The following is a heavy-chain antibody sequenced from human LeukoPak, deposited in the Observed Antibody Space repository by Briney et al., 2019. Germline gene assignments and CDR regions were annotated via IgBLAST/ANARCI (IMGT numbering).Heavy chain of an antibody. J-gene: IGHJ1*01. CDR2: IYYSGST. Sequence: KASETLSLTCTVSGGSISSYYWSWIRQPPGKGLEWIGYIYYSGSTNYNPSLKSRVTISVDTSKNQFSLKLSSVTAADTAVYYCASGSITLVEAGEYFQHWGQGTLVTVSS. CDR3: ASGSITLVEAGEYFQH. V-gene: IGHV4-59*01. CDR1: GGSISSYY. D-gene: IGHD3-10*01.